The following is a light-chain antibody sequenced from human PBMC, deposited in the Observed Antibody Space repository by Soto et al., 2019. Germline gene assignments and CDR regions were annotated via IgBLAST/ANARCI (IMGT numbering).Light chain of an antibody. J-gene: IGKJ1*01. Sequence: DIVMTQSPLSLPVTPGEAASISCRSSQSLLHKNGNNYFNWYLQKPGQSPQVVIYMGSNRASGVPDRFSGSGSGTYFTLKISRVEAEDAGVYYCMQALQTPRTFGQGTKVEIK. CDR2: MGS. CDR3: MQALQTPRT. V-gene: IGKV2-28*01. CDR1: QSLLHKNGNNY.